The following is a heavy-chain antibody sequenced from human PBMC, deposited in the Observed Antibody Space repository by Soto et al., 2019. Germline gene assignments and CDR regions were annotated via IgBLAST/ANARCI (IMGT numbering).Heavy chain of an antibody. Sequence: ASVKVSCKVSGYTLTELSMHWVRQAPGKGLEWMGGFDPEDGETIYAQKLQGRVTMTEDTSTDTAYMELRSLRSDDTAVYYCARCLVLPYYYYGMDVWGQGTTVTVSS. J-gene: IGHJ6*02. CDR2: FDPEDGET. CDR3: ARCLVLPYYYYGMDV. V-gene: IGHV1-24*01. D-gene: IGHD6-13*01. CDR1: GYTLTELS.